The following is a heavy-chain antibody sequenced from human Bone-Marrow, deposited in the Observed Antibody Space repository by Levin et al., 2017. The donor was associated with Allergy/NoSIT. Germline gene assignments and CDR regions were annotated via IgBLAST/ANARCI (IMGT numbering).Heavy chain of an antibody. CDR2: IWYDGSNS. J-gene: IGHJ6*02. CDR3: LREEGNYGMDV. V-gene: IGHV3-33*01. CDR1: GFSFRSYG. Sequence: LSLPCAASGFSFRSYGMHWVRQAPGKGLEWVALIWYDGSNSFHADSVKGRFTISRDNSKNTLSLQMNSLRAEDTAVYYCLREEGNYGMDVWGQGTTVTVSS.